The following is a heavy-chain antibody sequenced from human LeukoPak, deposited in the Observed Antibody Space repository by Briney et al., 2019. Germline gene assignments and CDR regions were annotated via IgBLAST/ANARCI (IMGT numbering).Heavy chain of an antibody. CDR1: GFTFSSYS. V-gene: IGHV3-21*01. J-gene: IGHJ4*02. Sequence: PGGSLRLSCAASGFTFSSYSMNWVRQAPGKGLEWVSSISRSSSYIYYADSVKGRFTISRDNAKNSLYLQMNSLRAEDTAVYYCARGPDRLRYFDWLLRFDYWGQGTLVTVSS. D-gene: IGHD3-9*01. CDR2: ISRSSSYI. CDR3: ARGPDRLRYFDWLLRFDY.